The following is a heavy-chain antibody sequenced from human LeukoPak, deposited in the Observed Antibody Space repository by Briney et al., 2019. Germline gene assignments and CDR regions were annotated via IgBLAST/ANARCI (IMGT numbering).Heavy chain of an antibody. J-gene: IGHJ4*02. D-gene: IGHD2-2*01. CDR3: ARADAQIPQNLGYCSSTSCYAVGFDY. Sequence: KPSETLSLTCTVSGGSISSSGYYWGWIRQPPGKGLEWIVSIYYSGSTYYNPSLKSRVTISVDTSKNQFSLKLSSVTAADTAVYYCARADAQIPQNLGYCSSTSCYAVGFDYWGQGTLVTVSS. CDR2: IYYSGST. CDR1: GGSISSSGYY. V-gene: IGHV4-39*07.